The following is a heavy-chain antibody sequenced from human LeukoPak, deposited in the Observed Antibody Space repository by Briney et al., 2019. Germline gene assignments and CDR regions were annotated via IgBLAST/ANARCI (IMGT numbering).Heavy chain of an antibody. CDR3: AKDNNYDSSGYYGY. D-gene: IGHD3-22*01. CDR1: GFTVSSNY. V-gene: IGHV3-9*01. J-gene: IGHJ4*02. CDR2: ISWNSGSI. Sequence: SLRLSCAASGFTVSSNYMSWVRQAPGKGLEWVSGISWNSGSIGYADSVKGRFTISRDNAKNSLYLQMNSLRAEDTALYYCAKDNNYDSSGYYGYWGQGTLVTVSS.